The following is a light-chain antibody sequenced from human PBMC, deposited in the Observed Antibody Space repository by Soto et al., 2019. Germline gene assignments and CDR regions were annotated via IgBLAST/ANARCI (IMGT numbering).Light chain of an antibody. J-gene: IGKJ2*01. V-gene: IGKV1-39*01. CDR1: QSISSY. CDR3: QQSYSTPYT. Sequence: DIQMTQSPSSLSASVGDRVTVTCRASQSISSYLNWWQQRPGKAPTLLIYAASSLQSGVPSRFSGSGSGTDFTLTISSLQPDDCATYSCQQSYSTPYTFVQGTKLEIK. CDR2: AAS.